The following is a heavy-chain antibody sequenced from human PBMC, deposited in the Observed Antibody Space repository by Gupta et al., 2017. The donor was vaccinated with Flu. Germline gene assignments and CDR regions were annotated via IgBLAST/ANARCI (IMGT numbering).Heavy chain of an antibody. CDR2: IRSKAYGGTT. Sequence: GKGLEWVGFIRSKAYGGTTEYAAYVKGRFTISRDDSKSIAYLQMNSLKTEDTAVYYCTREIVVPAAIDAFDIWGQGTMVTVSS. J-gene: IGHJ3*02. V-gene: IGHV3-49*02. CDR3: TREIVVPAAIDAFDI. D-gene: IGHD2-2*02.